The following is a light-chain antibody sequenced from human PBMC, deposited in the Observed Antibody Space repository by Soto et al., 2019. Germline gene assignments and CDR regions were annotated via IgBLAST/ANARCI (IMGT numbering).Light chain of an antibody. CDR1: QSVGDTY. CDR2: STS. J-gene: IGKJ1*01. V-gene: IGKV3-20*01. CDR3: QHYDRAPMWT. Sequence: EIVLTQSPGTRSLSPGERATLSCRASQSVGDTYLAWYQQKPGQAPRLLMYSTSIRATGIPDRFSGSGSGTDFTLTISRLDPEDFAVYYCQHYDRAPMWTFGQGTKVDI.